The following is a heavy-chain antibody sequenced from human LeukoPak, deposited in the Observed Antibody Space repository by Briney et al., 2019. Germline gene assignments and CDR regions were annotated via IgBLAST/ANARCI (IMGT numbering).Heavy chain of an antibody. CDR2: IKSNSEDGTT. CDR3: TRGGGGMDV. J-gene: IGHJ6*04. CDR1: EFTFSNAW. Sequence: GGSLRLSCAASEFTFSNAWMSWVRQAPGKGLEWVGRIKSNSEDGTTDYAAPVKGRFTISRDDSKNTLYLQMNSLKTEDTAVYYCTRGGGGMDVWGKGATVTVSS. V-gene: IGHV3-15*01.